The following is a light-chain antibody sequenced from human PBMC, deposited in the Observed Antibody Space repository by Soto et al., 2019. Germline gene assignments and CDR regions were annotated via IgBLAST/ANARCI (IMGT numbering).Light chain of an antibody. CDR3: QVYGDSPPNS. CDR2: AAS. J-gene: IGKJ2*01. CDR1: QSVNSRF. Sequence: EIVLTQSPGTLSLSPGESATLSCRASQSVNSRFLAWYQHKPGQAPRLLIYAASTRATGIPDMFSGSASVTVFTLNISRLEPEDFVLYYCQVYGDSPPNSFGQGTKLEIK. V-gene: IGKV3-20*01.